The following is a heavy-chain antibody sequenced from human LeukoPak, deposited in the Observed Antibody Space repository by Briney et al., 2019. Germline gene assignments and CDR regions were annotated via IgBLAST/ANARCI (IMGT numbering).Heavy chain of an antibody. V-gene: IGHV3-23*01. CDR2: ITSSGDTT. D-gene: IGHD3-10*01. Sequence: GGSLRLSCAASGFTFSSYAMSWVRQAPGKGLEWVSAITSSGDTTYYADSVKGRFTISRDNSKNILYLQMSSLTAEDTAVYYCAKTFPYGTTWFGFCDYWGQGALVTVSS. J-gene: IGHJ4*02. CDR1: GFTFSSYA. CDR3: AKTFPYGTTWFGFCDY.